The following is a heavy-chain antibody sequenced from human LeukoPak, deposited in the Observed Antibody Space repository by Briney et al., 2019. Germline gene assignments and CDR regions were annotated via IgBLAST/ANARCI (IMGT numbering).Heavy chain of an antibody. J-gene: IGHJ4*02. Sequence: SETLSLTCAVSGGSISSGGYSWSWIRQPPGKGLEWIGYIYHSGSTYYNPSLKSRVTISVDRSKNQFSLKLSSVTAADTAVYYCARGGKIGYYDILTGFSPYYFDYWGQGTLVTVSS. V-gene: IGHV4-30-2*01. D-gene: IGHD3-9*01. CDR3: ARGGKIGYYDILTGFSPYYFDY. CDR2: IYHSGST. CDR1: GGSISSGGYS.